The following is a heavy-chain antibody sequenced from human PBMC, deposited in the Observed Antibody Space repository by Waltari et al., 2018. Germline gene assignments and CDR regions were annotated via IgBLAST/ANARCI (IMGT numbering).Heavy chain of an antibody. V-gene: IGHV4-34*01. CDR1: GGSFSGYY. CDR2: INHSGST. CDR3: ARLPSRPLQKSYKPHMPYYYYGMDV. D-gene: IGHD1-20*01. Sequence: QVQLQQWGAGLLKPSETLSLTCAVYGGSFSGYYWSWIRQPPGKGLEWIGEINHSGSTNYNPSLKSRVTISVDTSKNQFSLKLSSVTAADTAVYYCARLPSRPLQKSYKPHMPYYYYGMDVWGQGTTVTVSS. J-gene: IGHJ6*02.